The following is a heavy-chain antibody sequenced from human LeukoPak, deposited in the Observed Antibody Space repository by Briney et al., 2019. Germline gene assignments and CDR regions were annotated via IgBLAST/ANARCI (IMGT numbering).Heavy chain of an antibody. CDR3: ATAGYSSSSPPTNYYYYGMDV. Sequence: KPSETLSLTCTVSGGSISSYYWSWIRQPPGKGPEWIGYIYYSGSTNYNPSLKSRVTISVDTSKNQFSLKLSSVTAADTAVYYCATAGYSSSSPPTNYYYYGMDVWGQGTTVTVSS. CDR2: IYYSGST. J-gene: IGHJ6*02. D-gene: IGHD6-6*01. V-gene: IGHV4-59*01. CDR1: GGSISSYY.